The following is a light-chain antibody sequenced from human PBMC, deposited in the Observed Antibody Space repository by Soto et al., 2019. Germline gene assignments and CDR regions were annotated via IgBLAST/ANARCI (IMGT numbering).Light chain of an antibody. CDR1: QSITW. V-gene: IGKV1-5*03. CDR2: KTS. Sequence: DIQMTQSPSTLAASVGDRVAITCRASQSITWVAWYQQKPGKAPKLLIYKTSTLESGVPSRFSASGSETDFSLSISSLQPDDFATYYCQQYNAYPLTFGGGTKVQIQ. CDR3: QQYNAYPLT. J-gene: IGKJ4*01.